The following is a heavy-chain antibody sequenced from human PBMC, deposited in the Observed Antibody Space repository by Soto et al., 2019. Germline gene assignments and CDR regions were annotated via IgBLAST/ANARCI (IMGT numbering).Heavy chain of an antibody. CDR1: GFTFSSCT. V-gene: IGHV3-21*01. CDR2: ISPSTSHI. D-gene: IGHD2-15*01. CDR3: SGCSGGACHRNYGMDV. J-gene: IGHJ6*02. Sequence: EVHLVESGGGLVKPGGSLRLSCAVSGFTFSSCTMNWVRQAPGKGLEWVSSISPSTSHIYYTDSVKGRFTISRDNAKNSLFLQMTSLRAEDTAGYYCSGCSGGACHRNYGMDVWGQGTTVTVSS.